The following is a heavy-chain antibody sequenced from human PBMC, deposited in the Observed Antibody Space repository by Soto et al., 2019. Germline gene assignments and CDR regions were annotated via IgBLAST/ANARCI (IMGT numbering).Heavy chain of an antibody. CDR1: GGTFNNYA. V-gene: IGHV1-69*06. D-gene: IGHD2-21*02. CDR2: IIPIFGTP. Sequence: QVQLVQSGAEVKKPGSSVKVSCKASGGTFNNYAISWVRQAPGQGLEWLGGIIPIFGTPQYAQRFQGRVTITADKSTDTVYLELRSDDAAVYYCARSEYTDLNFYAMDAWGQGTTVTVSS. J-gene: IGHJ6*02. CDR3: ARSEYTDLNFYAMDA.